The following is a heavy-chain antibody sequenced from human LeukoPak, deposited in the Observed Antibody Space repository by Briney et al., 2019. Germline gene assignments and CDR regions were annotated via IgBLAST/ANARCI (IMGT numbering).Heavy chain of an antibody. CDR2: INPNSGGT. Sequence: ASVKVSCKASGYTFTDYYMHWMRQAPGQGLEWMGWINPNSGGTNYAQKFQGRVTMTRDTSISTAYMELSRLRSDDTAVYYCARALIAAAGEYYYYGMDVWGQGTTVTVSS. CDR3: ARALIAAAGEYYYYGMDV. V-gene: IGHV1-2*02. J-gene: IGHJ6*02. CDR1: GYTFTDYY. D-gene: IGHD6-13*01.